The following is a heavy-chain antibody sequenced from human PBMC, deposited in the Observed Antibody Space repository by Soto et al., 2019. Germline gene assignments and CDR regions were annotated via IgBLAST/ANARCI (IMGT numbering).Heavy chain of an antibody. J-gene: IGHJ4*01. CDR2: IYKSGST. CDR3: ARDRGRDGYNSHYFDY. V-gene: IGHV4-61*01. CDR1: GGSVSSNIYY. D-gene: IGHD5-12*01. Sequence: SETLSLTCAVFGGSVSSNIYYWSWIRQPPGKGLEWLGNIYKSGSTNHNPSLNSRITMSVDTSKNQVFLRLSSVTAADTAVYYCARDRGRDGYNSHYFDYWGHGTLVTVSS.